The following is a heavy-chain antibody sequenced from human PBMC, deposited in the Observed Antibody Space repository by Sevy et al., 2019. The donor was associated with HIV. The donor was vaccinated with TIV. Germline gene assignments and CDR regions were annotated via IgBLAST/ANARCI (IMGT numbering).Heavy chain of an antibody. J-gene: IGHJ4*02. CDR1: GGSVSSGSYY. Sequence: SEILSLICTVSGGSVSSGSYYWSWIRQPPGKELEWIGNIFYSGSTKYNPSLKSRVTISVETSKSQFSLKLSSVTAADTAVYYCARCRSPYGDYATGSFDSWGQGTLVTVSS. CDR2: IFYSGST. D-gene: IGHD4-17*01. CDR3: ARCRSPYGDYATGSFDS. V-gene: IGHV4-61*01.